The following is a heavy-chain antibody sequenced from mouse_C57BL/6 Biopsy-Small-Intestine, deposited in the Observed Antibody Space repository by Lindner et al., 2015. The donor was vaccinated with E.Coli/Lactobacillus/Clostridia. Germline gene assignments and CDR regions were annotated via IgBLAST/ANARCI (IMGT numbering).Heavy chain of an antibody. V-gene: IGHV1-4*01. CDR3: ARDFYFDY. J-gene: IGHJ2*01. CDR2: INPSSAYT. CDR1: GYTFTTYT. Sequence: VQLQESGAELARPGASVKMSCKASGYTFTTYTMHWVKQRTGQGLEWIGYINPSSAYTNYNQKFKDRATLTADKSSSTAYILLSSLTSEDSAVYYCARDFYFDYWGQGTTLTVSS.